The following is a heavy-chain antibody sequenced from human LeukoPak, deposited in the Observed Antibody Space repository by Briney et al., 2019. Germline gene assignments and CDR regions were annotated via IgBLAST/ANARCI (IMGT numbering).Heavy chain of an antibody. V-gene: IGHV4-59*01. Sequence: SETLSLTCTVSGGSISSYYWSWIRQPPGKGLEWIGYIHYSGSTKYKSSLKSRVTISVDASKNQFSLKLNSVTAADTAVYYCARGKEVITMLRGLKPGYYFDYWGQGTLVTVSS. CDR3: ARGKEVITMLRGLKPGYYFDY. CDR2: IHYSGST. CDR1: GGSISSYY. J-gene: IGHJ4*02. D-gene: IGHD3-10*01.